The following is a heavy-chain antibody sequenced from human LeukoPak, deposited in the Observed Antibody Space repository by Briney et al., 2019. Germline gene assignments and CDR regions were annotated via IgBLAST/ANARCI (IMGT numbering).Heavy chain of an antibody. CDR1: GGSFSGYY. V-gene: IGHV4-34*01. CDR3: ARIRGYGSDFYYYYMDV. Sequence: SETLSLTCAVYGGSFSGYYWSWIRQPPGKGLEWIGEINHSGSTNYNPSLKSRVTISVDTSKNQFSLKLSSVTAADTAVYYCARIRGYGSDFYYYYMDVWGKGTTVTVSS. CDR2: INHSGST. J-gene: IGHJ6*03. D-gene: IGHD6-19*01.